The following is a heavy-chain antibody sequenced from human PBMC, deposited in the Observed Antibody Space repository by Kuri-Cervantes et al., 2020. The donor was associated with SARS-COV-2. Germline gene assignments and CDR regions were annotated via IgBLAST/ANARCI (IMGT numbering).Heavy chain of an antibody. CDR2: INHSGST. J-gene: IGHJ3*02. CDR1: GGSISSGDYY. D-gene: IGHD2-2*01. V-gene: IGHV4-30-2*01. Sequence: LRLSCTVSGGSISSGDYYWSWIRQPPGKGLEWIGEINHSGSTNYNPSLKSRVTISVDRSKNQFSLKLSSVTAADTAVYYCARAQRVVPVDIGLGDAFDIWGQGTMVTVSS. CDR3: ARAQRVVPVDIGLGDAFDI.